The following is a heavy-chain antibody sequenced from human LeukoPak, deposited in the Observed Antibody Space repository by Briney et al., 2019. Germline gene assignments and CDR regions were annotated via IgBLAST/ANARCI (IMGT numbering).Heavy chain of an antibody. J-gene: IGHJ5*02. V-gene: IGHV3-74*01. CDR3: ARDECSSTSCYRENWFDP. CDR2: INSDGSST. CDR1: GFTFSSYW. D-gene: IGHD2-2*01. Sequence: PGGSLRLSCAASGFTFSSYWMHWVRQAPGKGLVWVSRINSDGSSTSYADSVKGRFTISRDNAKNTLYLQMNSLRAEDTAVYYCARDECSSTSCYRENWFDPWGQGTLVTVSS.